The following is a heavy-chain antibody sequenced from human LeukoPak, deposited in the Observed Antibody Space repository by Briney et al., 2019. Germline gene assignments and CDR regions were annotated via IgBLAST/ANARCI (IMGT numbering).Heavy chain of an antibody. CDR1: GGSISSSSYY. D-gene: IGHD3-3*01. J-gene: IGHJ4*02. CDR2: FYYSGST. V-gene: IGHV4-39*07. CDR3: ARDVSYYDFWSGYIRVWAFDY. Sequence: PSETLSLTCAVSGGSISSSSYYWGWIRQPPGKGLEWIGSFYYSGSTYYNPSLKSRVTISVDTSKNQFSLKLSSVTAADTAVYYCARDVSYYDFWSGYIRVWAFDYWGQGTLVTVSS.